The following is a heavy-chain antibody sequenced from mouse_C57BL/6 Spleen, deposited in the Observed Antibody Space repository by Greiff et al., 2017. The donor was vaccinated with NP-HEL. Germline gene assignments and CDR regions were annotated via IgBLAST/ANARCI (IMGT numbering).Heavy chain of an antibody. V-gene: IGHV5-17*01. Sequence: EVKLMESGGGLVKPGGSLKLSCAASGFTFSDYGMHWVRQAPEKGLAWVAYISSGSSTIYYADTVKGRFTISRDNAKNTLFLQMTSLRSEDTAMYYCARHYYGSSYEYYAMDYWGQGTSVTVSS. CDR2: ISSGSSTI. CDR1: GFTFSDYG. D-gene: IGHD1-1*01. CDR3: ARHYYGSSYEYYAMDY. J-gene: IGHJ4*01.